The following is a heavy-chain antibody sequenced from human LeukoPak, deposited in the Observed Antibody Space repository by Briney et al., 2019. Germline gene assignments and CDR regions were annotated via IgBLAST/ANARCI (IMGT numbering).Heavy chain of an antibody. J-gene: IGHJ4*02. Sequence: ASVKVSCKASGYTFTGYYVHWVRQAPGQGLEWMRWINPNSGGTNYAQKFQGRVTMTRDTSISTAYMELSRLRSDDTAVYYCARGDHYDVLTGFQTPSHLSDYWGQGTLVTVSS. CDR3: ARGDHYDVLTGFQTPSHLSDY. CDR2: INPNSGGT. CDR1: GYTFTGYY. V-gene: IGHV1-2*02. D-gene: IGHD3-9*01.